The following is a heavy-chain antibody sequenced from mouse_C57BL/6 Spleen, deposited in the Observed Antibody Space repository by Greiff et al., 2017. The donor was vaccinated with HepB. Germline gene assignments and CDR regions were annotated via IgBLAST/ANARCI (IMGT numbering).Heavy chain of an antibody. CDR1: GYTFTSYW. CDR2: IDPNSGGT. CDR3: ARSYGRYAMDY. D-gene: IGHD1-1*02. J-gene: IGHJ4*01. V-gene: IGHV1-72*01. Sequence: VQLQQPGAELVKPGASVKLSCKASGYTFTSYWMHWVKQRPGRGLGWIGRIDPNSGGTKYNEKFKSKATLTVDKPSSTAYMQLSSLTSEDSAVYYCARSYGRYAMDYWGQGTSVTVSS.